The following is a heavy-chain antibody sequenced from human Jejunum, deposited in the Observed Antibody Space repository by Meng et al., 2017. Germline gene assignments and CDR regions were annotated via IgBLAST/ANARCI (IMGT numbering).Heavy chain of an antibody. V-gene: IGHV4-61*03. J-gene: IGHJ4*02. Sequence: QGQLQESVPGRLRPSETLSLTCTVSGGSVSSGFYYWSWIRQPPGKGLEWIGCISDSGTTNYNPSLKSRVTMSVDTSKNHFSLKLTSVTAADTAVYFCARDSETYPTYFDYWGQGTLVTVSS. CDR3: ARDSETYPTYFDY. CDR1: GGSVSSGFYY. CDR2: ISDSGTT. D-gene: IGHD5-24*01.